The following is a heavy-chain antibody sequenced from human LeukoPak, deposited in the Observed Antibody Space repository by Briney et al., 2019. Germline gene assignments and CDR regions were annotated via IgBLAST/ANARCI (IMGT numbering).Heavy chain of an antibody. J-gene: IGHJ4*02. V-gene: IGHV3-33*01. Sequence: GGSLRLSCAASGFTFRKYGMHWVRQAPGKGLEGVAVMWNDGITGKYADSVRGRFSVSRDNSKNTVYLQMDSLRADDTSVYYCARDGSGWSSDYWGQGTQVTVSS. D-gene: IGHD6-19*01. CDR3: ARDGSGWSSDY. CDR1: GFTFRKYG. CDR2: MWNDGITG.